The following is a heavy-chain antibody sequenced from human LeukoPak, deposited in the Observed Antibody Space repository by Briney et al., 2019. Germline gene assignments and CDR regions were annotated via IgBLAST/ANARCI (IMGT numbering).Heavy chain of an antibody. D-gene: IGHD3-22*01. CDR1: GYTFTSYY. J-gene: IGHJ6*02. CDR2: INPSGGST. V-gene: IGHV1-46*01. CDR3: ARTDESYYYDSSGSKYHYHYGMDV. Sequence: ASVKVSCKASGYTFTSYYMHWVRQAPGQGLEWMGIINPSGGSTSYAQKFQGRVTMTRDTSTSTVYMELSSLRSEDTAVYYCARTDESYYYDSSGSKYHYHYGMDVWGQGTTVTVSS.